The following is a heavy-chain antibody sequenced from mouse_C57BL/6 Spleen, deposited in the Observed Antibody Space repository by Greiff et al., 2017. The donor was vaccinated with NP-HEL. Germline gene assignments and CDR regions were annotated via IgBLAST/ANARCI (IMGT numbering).Heavy chain of an antibody. CDR2: ISDGGSYT. D-gene: IGHD2-3*01. J-gene: IGHJ3*01. V-gene: IGHV5-4*01. CDR1: GFTFSSYA. CDR3: ARRLSYDGYPAWFAY. Sequence: EVQLVESGGGLVKPGGSLKLSCAASGFTFSSYAMSWVRQTPEKRLEWVATISDGGSYTYYPDNVKGRFTISRDNAKNNLYLQMSHLKSEDTAMYYCARRLSYDGYPAWFAYWGQGTLVTVSA.